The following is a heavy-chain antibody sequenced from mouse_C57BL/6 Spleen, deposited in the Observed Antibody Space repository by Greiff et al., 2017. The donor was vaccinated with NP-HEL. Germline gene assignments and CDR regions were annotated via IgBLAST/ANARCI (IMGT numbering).Heavy chain of an antibody. CDR2: IYPGSGST. CDR3: ARGGLGYYAMDY. J-gene: IGHJ4*01. D-gene: IGHD3-3*01. V-gene: IGHV1-55*01. CDR1: GYTFSSYW. Sequence: QVQLQQPGAELVKPGASVKMSCKASGYTFSSYWITWVKQRPGQGLEWIGDIYPGSGSTNYNEKFKSKATLTVDTSSSTAYMQLSSLTSEDSAVYYCARGGLGYYAMDYWGQGTSVTVSS.